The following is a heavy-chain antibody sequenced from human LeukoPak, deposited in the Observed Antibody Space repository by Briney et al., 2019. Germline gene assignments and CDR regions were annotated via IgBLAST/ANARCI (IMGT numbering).Heavy chain of an antibody. CDR1: GGTFSSYA. V-gene: IGHV1-69*06. Sequence: ASVTVSCKASGGTFSSYAISWVRQAPGQGLEWMGGIIPIFGTANYAQKFQGRVTITADKSMSTAYMELSSLRSEDTAVYYCARRTLDCSSTSCSYYFDYWGQGTLVTVSS. CDR2: IIPIFGTA. J-gene: IGHJ4*02. D-gene: IGHD2-2*01. CDR3: ARRTLDCSSTSCSYYFDY.